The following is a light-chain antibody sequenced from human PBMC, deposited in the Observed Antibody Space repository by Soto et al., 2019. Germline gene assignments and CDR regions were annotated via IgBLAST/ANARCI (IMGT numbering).Light chain of an antibody. J-gene: IGLJ1*01. CDR1: SSNIGSNN. CDR3: AAWDDSLNVRYV. V-gene: IGLV1-44*01. CDR2: SNN. Sequence: QSVLTRPPSASGTPGQRVTISCSGSSSNIGSNNVNWYQELPGTAPKLLIYSNNQRPSGVPDRFSGSKSGTSASLAISGLQSEDEADYYCAAWDDSLNVRYVFGTGTKVTVL.